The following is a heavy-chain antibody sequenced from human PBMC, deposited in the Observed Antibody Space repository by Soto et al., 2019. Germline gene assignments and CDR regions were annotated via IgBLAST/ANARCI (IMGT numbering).Heavy chain of an antibody. CDR1: GFTFTTFG. J-gene: IGHJ4*02. CDR2: IMVGSGNT. CDR3: AAFASSVGVALGL. D-gene: IGHD5-12*01. Sequence: QMQLVQSGPEVKRPGTSMKVSCKASGFTFTTFGLHWVRQARGQRLEWIGWIMVGSGNTNYAQKFQDRLTITRDRDTSTTTAAMGVGGLAVEDAAVYDGAAFASSVGVALGLWGQGTVVTVSS. V-gene: IGHV1-58*01.